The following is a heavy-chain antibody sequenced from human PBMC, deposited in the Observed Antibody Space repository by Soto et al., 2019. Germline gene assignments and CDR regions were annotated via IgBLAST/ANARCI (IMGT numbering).Heavy chain of an antibody. CDR1: GFSFSTYW. CDR3: ARAEGYNTPPEY. CDR2: INGDGYTT. J-gene: IGHJ4*02. V-gene: IGHV3-74*01. Sequence: GGSLRLSCAASGFSFSTYWMHWVRQGPGKGLVWVSRINGDGYTTSYADSVKGRFTISRDNAKNTLSLQMNSLRTDDTAVYFCARAEGYNTPPEYWGQGTLVTVSS. D-gene: IGHD2-15*01.